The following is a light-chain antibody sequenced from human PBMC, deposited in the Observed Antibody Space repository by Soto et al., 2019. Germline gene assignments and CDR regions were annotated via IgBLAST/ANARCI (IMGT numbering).Light chain of an antibody. CDR2: RAF. Sequence: EIVLTQSPGPLYLSPGERATLSCRARQSVRSNYLAWYQQKPGQAPRLLIYRAFIRATGIPDRFSGSWSGTDFTRTISRLEPEDFALDYWQQYGRSWTFGQGTEVEIQ. CDR3: QQYGRSWT. CDR1: QSVRSNY. V-gene: IGKV3-20*01. J-gene: IGKJ1*01.